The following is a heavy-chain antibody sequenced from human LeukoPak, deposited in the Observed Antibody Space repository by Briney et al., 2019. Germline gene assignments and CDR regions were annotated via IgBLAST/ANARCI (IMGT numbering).Heavy chain of an antibody. CDR2: ISDSGGTT. CDR1: GLTLSSYA. Sequence: GGSLRLSCAASGLTLSSYAMSWVRQAPGKGLEWVSCISDSGGTTYHADSVKGRFTISRDNSKNTLYLQVNSLRAEDRALYYCAEDHGVNLWSYFDPWGQGPVVPVSS. D-gene: IGHD2-8*02. CDR3: AEDHGVNLWSYFDP. V-gene: IGHV3-23*01. J-gene: IGHJ4*02.